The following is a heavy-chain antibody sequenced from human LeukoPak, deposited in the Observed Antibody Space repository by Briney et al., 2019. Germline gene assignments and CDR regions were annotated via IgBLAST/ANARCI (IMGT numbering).Heavy chain of an antibody. CDR2: ISGSGGST. Sequence: GGSLRLSCAASGFTFSSYAMSWVRQAPGKGLEWVSAISGSGGSTYYAASVKGRFTISRDNSKNTLYLQMNSLRAEDTAVYYCAKGNGGSYLARGYYFDYWGQGTLVTVSS. J-gene: IGHJ4*02. CDR3: AKGNGGSYLARGYYFDY. D-gene: IGHD1-26*01. V-gene: IGHV3-23*01. CDR1: GFTFSSYA.